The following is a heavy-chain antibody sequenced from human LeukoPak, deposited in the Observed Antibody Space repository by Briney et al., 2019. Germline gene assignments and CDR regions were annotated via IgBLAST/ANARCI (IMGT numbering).Heavy chain of an antibody. CDR1: GFTFNSYT. D-gene: IGHD1-26*01. J-gene: IGHJ1*01. Sequence: GGSLRLSCAASGFTFNSYTMHWVRQAPGKGLEWVALISLDGSYKFYADSVKGRFTISRDNSKSTLYLQMSSLRVEDAAVYYCARDSGSLPFHLWGQGTLVTVSS. CDR3: ARDSGSLPFHL. CDR2: ISLDGSYK. V-gene: IGHV3-30-3*01.